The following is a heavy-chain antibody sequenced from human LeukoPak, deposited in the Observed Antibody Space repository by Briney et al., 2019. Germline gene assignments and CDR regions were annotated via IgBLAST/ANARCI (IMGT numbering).Heavy chain of an antibody. CDR2: IYYSGST. CDR1: GGSISSGCYY. V-gene: IGHV4-31*03. J-gene: IGHJ4*02. D-gene: IGHD3-22*01. CDR3: ASAGGYDSSGYYYFDY. Sequence: SQTLSLTCTVSGGSISSGCYYWSWIRQHPGKGLEWIGYIYYSGSTYYNPSLKSRVTISVDTSKNQFSLKLSSVTAADTAVYYCASAGGYDSSGYYYFDYWGQGTLVTVSS.